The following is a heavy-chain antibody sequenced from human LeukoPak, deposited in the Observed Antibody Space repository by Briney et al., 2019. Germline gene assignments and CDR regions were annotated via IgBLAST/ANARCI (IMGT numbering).Heavy chain of an antibody. V-gene: IGHV4-59*08. CDR2: IYYSGST. Sequence: SETLSLTCTVSGGSISSYYWSWIRQPPGKGLEWIGYIYYSGSTNYNPSLKSRVTISVDTSKSQFSLKLSSVTAADTAVYYCARLVVVTAGYYYYGMDVWGQGTTVTVSS. J-gene: IGHJ6*02. D-gene: IGHD2-21*02. CDR3: ARLVVVTAGYYYYGMDV. CDR1: GGSISSYY.